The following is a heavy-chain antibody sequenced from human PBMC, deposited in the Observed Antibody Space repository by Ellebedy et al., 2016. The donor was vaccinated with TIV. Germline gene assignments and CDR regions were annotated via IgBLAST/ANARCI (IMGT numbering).Heavy chain of an antibody. CDR2: IVFSGTAA. CDR1: GFTLHMAG. CDR3: ARARLDWNWFDP. J-gene: IGHJ5*02. V-gene: IGHV3-21*01. Sequence: GESLKISXAASGFTLHMAGMTWVRQAPGKGLEWVGTIVFSGTAAYYSDSVKGRFIISRDNAKNSLSLQMNSLRAEDTAVYCCARARLDWNWFDPWGQGTLDTVSS. D-gene: IGHD3-9*01.